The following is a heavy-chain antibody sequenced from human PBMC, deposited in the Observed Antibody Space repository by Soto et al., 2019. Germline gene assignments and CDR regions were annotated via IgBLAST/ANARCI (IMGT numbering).Heavy chain of an antibody. CDR1: GGTFSSYT. V-gene: IGHV1-69*02. D-gene: IGHD3-22*01. J-gene: IGHJ3*02. CDR2: IIPILGIA. CDR3: ASDPYYYYDSSGYWDI. Sequence: QVQLVQSGAEVKKPGSSVKVSCKASGGTFSSYTISWVRQAPGQGLEWMGRIIPILGIANYAQKFQGRVTITADKSTSTAYMELSSLRSEDTAVYYCASDPYYYYDSSGYWDIWGKGTMVTVSS.